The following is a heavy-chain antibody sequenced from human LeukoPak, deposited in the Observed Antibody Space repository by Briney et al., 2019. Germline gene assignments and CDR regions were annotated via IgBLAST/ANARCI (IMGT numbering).Heavy chain of an antibody. D-gene: IGHD3-22*01. CDR3: ARAHQYYYDSSGYYHETPDV. V-gene: IGHV1-18*01. CDR1: GYSFPSYD. Sequence: WASVKVSCKASGYSFPSYDITWVRQAPGQGLEWMGRISGYNGNTKYAQKFQGRVTMTTDTSTSTAYMDLRGLRSDDTAVYYCARAHQYYYDSSGYYHETPDVWGKGTTVTVSS. CDR2: ISGYNGNT. J-gene: IGHJ6*04.